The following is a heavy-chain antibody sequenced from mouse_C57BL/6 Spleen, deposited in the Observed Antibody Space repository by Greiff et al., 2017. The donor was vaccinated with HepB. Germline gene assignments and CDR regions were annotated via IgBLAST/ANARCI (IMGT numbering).Heavy chain of an antibody. CDR3: ARLRGSYAMDY. J-gene: IGHJ4*01. CDR2: IDPSDSET. Sequence: VQLQQPGAELVRPGSSVKLSCKASGYTFTSYWMHWVKQRPIQGLEWIGNIDPSDSETHYNQKFKDKATLTVDKSSSTAYMQLSSLTSEDSAVYYCARLRGSYAMDYWGQGTSVTVSS. CDR1: GYTFTSYW. D-gene: IGHD1-1*01. V-gene: IGHV1-52*01.